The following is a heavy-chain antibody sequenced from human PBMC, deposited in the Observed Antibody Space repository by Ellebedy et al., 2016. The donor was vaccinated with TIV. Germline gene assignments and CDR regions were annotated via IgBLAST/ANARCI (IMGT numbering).Heavy chain of an antibody. D-gene: IGHD3-16*02. V-gene: IGHV3-30*02. J-gene: IGHJ6*02. Sequence: DSVKGRCSISRDNSKDTLYLEMNSLRPEDTAVYYCAKSPDALGKYYGMDVWGQGTTVTVSS. CDR3: AKSPDALGKYYGMDV.